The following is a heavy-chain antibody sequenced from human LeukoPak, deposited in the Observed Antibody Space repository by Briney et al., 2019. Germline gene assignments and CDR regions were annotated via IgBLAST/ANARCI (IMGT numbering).Heavy chain of an antibody. D-gene: IGHD2/OR15-2a*01. CDR1: GFTVSGSY. CDR3: AREGPRGNSQFDY. J-gene: IGHJ4*02. V-gene: IGHV3-53*01. Sequence: PGGSLRLSCAASGFTVSGSYMYWVRQAPGKGLEWVSFFYRGEITYYAESVRGRFTISRDISKNTLYLLMNSLIPEDTAVYYCAREGPRGNSQFDYWGQGTLVTVSS. CDR2: FYRGEIT.